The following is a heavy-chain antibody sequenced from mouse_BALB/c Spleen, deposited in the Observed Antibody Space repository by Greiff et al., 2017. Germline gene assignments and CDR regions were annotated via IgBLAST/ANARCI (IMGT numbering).Heavy chain of an antibody. J-gene: IGHJ3*01. Sequence: QVQLKQSGAELMKPGASVKISCKATGYTFSSYWIEWVKQRPGHGLEWIGEILPGSGSTNYNEKFKGKATFTADTSSNTAYMQLSSLTSEDSAVYYCARADYYGPAWFAYWGQGTLVTVSA. V-gene: IGHV1-9*01. CDR2: ILPGSGST. D-gene: IGHD1-2*01. CDR1: GYTFSSYW. CDR3: ARADYYGPAWFAY.